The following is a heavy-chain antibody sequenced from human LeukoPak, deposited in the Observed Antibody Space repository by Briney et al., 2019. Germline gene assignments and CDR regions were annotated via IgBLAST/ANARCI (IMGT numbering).Heavy chain of an antibody. CDR2: IYYSGST. CDR1: GGSISSSSYY. Sequence: SETLSLTCTVSGGSISSSSYYWGWIRQPPGKGLEWIGSIYYSGSTYYNPSLKSRVTMSVDTSKNQFSLKLSSVTAADTAVYYCARASMVRGPLFDYWGQGTLVTVSS. CDR3: ARASMVRGPLFDY. V-gene: IGHV4-39*07. D-gene: IGHD3-10*01. J-gene: IGHJ4*02.